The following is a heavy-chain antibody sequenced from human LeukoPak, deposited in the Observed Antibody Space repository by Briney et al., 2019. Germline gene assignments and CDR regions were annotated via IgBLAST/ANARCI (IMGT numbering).Heavy chain of an antibody. CDR2: INPNTGAT. CDR1: GYTFTGYY. Sequence: ASVKVSCNASGYTFTGYYMYWVRQAPGQGLEWMGRINPNTGATNYEQKFQGRVSVTRDTSISTAYMELTRLTSDDTAVYFCVRGGESSSWSYFDYWGQGTLVTVSS. CDR3: VRGGESSSWSYFDY. D-gene: IGHD6-13*01. J-gene: IGHJ4*02. V-gene: IGHV1-2*06.